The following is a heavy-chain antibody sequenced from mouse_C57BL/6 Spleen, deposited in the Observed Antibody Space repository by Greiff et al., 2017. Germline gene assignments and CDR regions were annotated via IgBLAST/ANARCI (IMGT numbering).Heavy chain of an antibody. CDR1: GYTFTDYY. D-gene: IGHD4-1*01. Sequence: VQLQQSGPELVKPGASVKISCKASGYTFTDYYMNWVKQSHGKSLEWIGDINPNNGGTSYNQKFKGKATLTVDKSSSTAYMELRSLTSEDSAVYYCARGPPGAWFAYWGKGTLVTVSA. J-gene: IGHJ3*01. CDR2: INPNNGGT. V-gene: IGHV1-26*01. CDR3: ARGPPGAWFAY.